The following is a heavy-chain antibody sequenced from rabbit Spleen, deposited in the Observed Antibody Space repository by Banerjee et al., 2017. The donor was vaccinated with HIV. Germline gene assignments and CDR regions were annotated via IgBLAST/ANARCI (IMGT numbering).Heavy chain of an antibody. CDR3: ARAGEGGDGYLNL. CDR1: GVSFSSNYY. CDR2: IYVGSGGGT. D-gene: IGHD5-1*01. V-gene: IGHV1S40*01. J-gene: IGHJ4*01. Sequence: QSLEESGGDLVKPGASLTLTCTASGVSFSSNYYMCWVRQAPGKGLEWIACIYVGSGGGTKYASWAKGRFTISKTSSTTVTLQMTSLTVADTATYFCARAGEGGDGYLNLWGQGTLVTVS.